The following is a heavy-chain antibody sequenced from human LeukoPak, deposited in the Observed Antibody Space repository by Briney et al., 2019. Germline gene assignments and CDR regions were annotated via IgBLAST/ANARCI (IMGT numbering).Heavy chain of an antibody. CDR2: ISWNSGSI. CDR1: GFTFDDYA. J-gene: IGHJ3*02. V-gene: IGHV3-9*01. CDR3: ARGHMTTVTHDAFDI. Sequence: GRSLRLSCAASGFTFDDYAMHWVRQAPGKGLEWVSGISWNSGSIGYADSVKGRFTISRDNAKNSLYLQMNSLRAEDTAVYYCARGHMTTVTHDAFDIWGQGTMVTVSS. D-gene: IGHD4-17*01.